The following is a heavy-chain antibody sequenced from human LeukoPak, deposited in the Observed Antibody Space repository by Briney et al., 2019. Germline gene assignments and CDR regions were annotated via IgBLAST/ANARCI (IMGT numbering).Heavy chain of an antibody. CDR3: ASSSLHYDILT. J-gene: IGHJ5*02. CDR1: GFTVSSNY. Sequence: GGSLRLSCAASGFTVSSNYMSWVRQAPGKGLEWVSVIYSGGSTYYADSVKGRFTISRDNSKNTLYLQMNSLRAEDTAVYYCASSSLHYDILTWGQGTLVTVSS. V-gene: IGHV3-53*01. D-gene: IGHD3-9*01. CDR2: IYSGGST.